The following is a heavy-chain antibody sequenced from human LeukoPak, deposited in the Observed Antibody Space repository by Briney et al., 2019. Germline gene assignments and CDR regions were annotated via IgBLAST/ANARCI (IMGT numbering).Heavy chain of an antibody. V-gene: IGHV3-21*01. CDR2: ISSSSSYI. CDR3: ARDLPLAAADPKADY. J-gene: IGHJ4*02. D-gene: IGHD6-13*01. Sequence: GGSLRLSRAASGFTFSSYSMNWVRQAPGKGLEGVSSISSSSSYIYYADSVKGRFTISRDNAKNSLYLQMNSLRAEDTAVYYCARDLPLAAADPKADYWGQGTLVTVSS. CDR1: GFTFSSYS.